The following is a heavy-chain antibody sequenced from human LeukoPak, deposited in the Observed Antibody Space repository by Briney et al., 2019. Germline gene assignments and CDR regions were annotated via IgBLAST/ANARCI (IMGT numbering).Heavy chain of an antibody. CDR2: ISSNGGST. Sequence: GGSLRLSCSASGFTFSSYAMHWVRQAPGKGLEYVSAISSNGGSTYYADSVKGRFTISRDKSKNTLYLQMSSLRAEDTAVYYCVRQRITMVRGVISYYGMDVWGKGTTVTVSS. CDR3: VRQRITMVRGVISYYGMDV. CDR1: GFTFSSYA. J-gene: IGHJ6*04. D-gene: IGHD3-10*01. V-gene: IGHV3-64D*06.